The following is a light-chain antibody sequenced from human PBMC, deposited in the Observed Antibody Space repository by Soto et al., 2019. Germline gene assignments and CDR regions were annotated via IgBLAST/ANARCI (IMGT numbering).Light chain of an antibody. CDR1: SNDVGGYNY. CDR2: EVS. J-gene: IGLJ2*01. CDR3: SSFTSRTTVL. V-gene: IGLV2-14*01. Sequence: QSALTQPASVSGSPGQSITISCTGTSNDVGGYNYVSWYQQHPGKAPKLMMYEVSNRPSGVSDRFSGSKSGNTASLIISGLLAEDEADYYCSSFTSRTTVLFGGVTKLTVL.